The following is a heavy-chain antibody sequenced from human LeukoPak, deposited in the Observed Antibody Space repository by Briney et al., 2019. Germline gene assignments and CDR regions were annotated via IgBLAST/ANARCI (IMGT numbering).Heavy chain of an antibody. D-gene: IGHD6-19*01. Sequence: GGSLRLSCAASGFTFSSYSMNWVRQAPGKGLEWVSSISGSSSYIYYADSVKGRFTISRDNAKNSLYLQMNSLRAEDTAVYYCARDLAVAGLYYFDYWGQGTLVTVSS. V-gene: IGHV3-21*01. J-gene: IGHJ4*02. CDR3: ARDLAVAGLYYFDY. CDR1: GFTFSSYS. CDR2: ISGSSSYI.